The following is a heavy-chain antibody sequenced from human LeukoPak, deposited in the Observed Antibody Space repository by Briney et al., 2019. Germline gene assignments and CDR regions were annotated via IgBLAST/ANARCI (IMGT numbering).Heavy chain of an antibody. Sequence: GGSLILSCTASGFTFGDYAMSWVRQAPGKGLEWVGFIRSKAYGGTTEYAASVKGRFTISRDDSKSIAYLQMNSLKTEDTAVYYRTREELRYFDWLSLLFDYWGQGTLVTVSS. CDR3: TREELRYFDWLSLLFDY. D-gene: IGHD3-9*01. V-gene: IGHV3-49*04. J-gene: IGHJ4*02. CDR2: IRSKAYGGTT. CDR1: GFTFGDYA.